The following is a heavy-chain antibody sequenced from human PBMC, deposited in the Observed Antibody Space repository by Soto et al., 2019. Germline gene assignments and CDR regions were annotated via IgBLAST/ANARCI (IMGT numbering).Heavy chain of an antibody. J-gene: IGHJ6*02. CDR1: GFTFDDYA. Sequence: EVQLVESGGGLVQPGRSLRLSCAASGFTFDDYAMHWVRQAPGKGLEWVSGISWNSGSIGYADSVKGRFTISRDNAKNALYLQMNSLSAEDTALYYCAKDFGCPAVRPRETYYYYYGMDVWGQGTTVTVSS. V-gene: IGHV3-9*01. CDR2: ISWNSGSI. CDR3: AKDFGCPAVRPRETYYYYYGMDV. D-gene: IGHD6-6*01.